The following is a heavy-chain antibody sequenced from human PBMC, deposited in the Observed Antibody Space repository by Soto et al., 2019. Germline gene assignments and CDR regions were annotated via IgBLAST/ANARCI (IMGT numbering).Heavy chain of an antibody. D-gene: IGHD4-4*01. J-gene: IGHJ3*02. CDR1: GGSFSSYM. Sequence: QVLLVQSGAEVKKPGSSVKVSCQAAGGSFSSYMVSWVRQAPGQGLDYMGGIMPVFGTPTYTEKFQGRVTITADESTGTVYLELTSLKSDDTAVYYCARGVTANYMGGDAFAIWGQGTMVTVSS. CDR2: IMPVFGTP. V-gene: IGHV1-69*01. CDR3: ARGVTANYMGGDAFAI.